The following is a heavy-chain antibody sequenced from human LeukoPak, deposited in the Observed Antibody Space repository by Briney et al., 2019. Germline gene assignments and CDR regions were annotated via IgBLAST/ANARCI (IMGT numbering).Heavy chain of an antibody. CDR2: ISGSGGST. CDR3: AKTTLAPNLYSSSWYGSTRYYYGMDV. V-gene: IGHV3-23*01. Sequence: GGSLRLSCAASGFTFSSYAMSWVRQAPGKGLEWVSAISGSGGSTYYADSVKGRFTISRDNSKNTLYLQMNSLRAEDTAVYYCAKTTLAPNLYSSSWYGSTRYYYGMDVWGQGTTVTVSS. D-gene: IGHD6-13*01. J-gene: IGHJ6*02. CDR1: GFTFSSYA.